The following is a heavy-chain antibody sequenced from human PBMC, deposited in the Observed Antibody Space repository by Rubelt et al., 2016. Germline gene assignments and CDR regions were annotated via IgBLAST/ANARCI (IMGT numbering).Heavy chain of an antibody. CDR2: INDGGSA. CDR3: ARGHPSRRHMDV. CDR1: GGSFSGYY. V-gene: IGHV4-34*01. Sequence: QMQLQQWGAGLLKPSEALSLTCVVDGGSFSGYYWSWIRQPPGRGLEWIGEINDGGSANYNPSLKSRLTISVDASQSQFSLKLSSVTAADTAVYYWARGHPSRRHMDVWGKGTTVTVSS. J-gene: IGHJ6*03.